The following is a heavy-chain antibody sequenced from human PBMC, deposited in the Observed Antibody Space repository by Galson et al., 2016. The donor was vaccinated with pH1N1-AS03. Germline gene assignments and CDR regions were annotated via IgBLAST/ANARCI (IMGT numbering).Heavy chain of an antibody. J-gene: IGHJ6*02. CDR1: GFTFSSYG. CDR3: AKDLGTHYYGMDV. CDR2: ISYDGSNK. Sequence: LRLSCAASGFTFSSYGMRWVRQAPGKGLEWVAVISYDGSNKYYADSVKGRFTISRDNSKNTLYLQMKSLRAEDTAVYYCAKDLGTHYYGMDVWGQGTTVTVSS. V-gene: IGHV3-30*18.